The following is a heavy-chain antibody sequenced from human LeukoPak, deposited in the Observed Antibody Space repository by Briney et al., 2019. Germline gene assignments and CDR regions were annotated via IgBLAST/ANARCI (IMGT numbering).Heavy chain of an antibody. D-gene: IGHD3-3*01. CDR2: ISAYNGNT. V-gene: IGHV1-18*01. CDR1: GYIFSNFA. J-gene: IGHJ5*02. Sequence: ASVKVSCKASGYIFSNFAITWVRQAPGQGLEWMGWISAYNGNTNYAQKFQGRVTMTTDTSTSTAYMALRSLRSDDTAVYYCARVDMARITIFGVVTINWFDPWGQGTLVTVSS. CDR3: ARVDMARITIFGVVTINWFDP.